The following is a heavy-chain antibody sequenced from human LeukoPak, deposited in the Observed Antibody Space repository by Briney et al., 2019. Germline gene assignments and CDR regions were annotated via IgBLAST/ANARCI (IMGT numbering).Heavy chain of an antibody. CDR3: AKDLSGDYGTNF. V-gene: IGHV3-21*01. D-gene: IGHD4-17*01. CDR2: ISSSSNYI. J-gene: IGHJ4*02. Sequence: PGGSLRLSCAASGFTFSSYSMNWIRQAPGKGLEWVSSISSSSNYIYYEDSVKGRFTISRDNAKNSLYLQMNSLRAEDTAMYYCAKDLSGDYGTNFWGQGTLVTVSS. CDR1: GFTFSSYS.